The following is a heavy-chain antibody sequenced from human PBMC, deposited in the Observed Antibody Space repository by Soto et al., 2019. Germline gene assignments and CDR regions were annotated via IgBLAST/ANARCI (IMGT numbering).Heavy chain of an antibody. CDR1: GSSISTYY. V-gene: IGHV4-59*01. CDR2: IFYSGST. D-gene: IGHD3-10*02. CDR3: ASMIGDPVLSFDS. Sequence: SETLSLTCTVSGSSISTYYWTWIRQPPGKGLEWIGFIFYSGSTSYNPSLKSRVTISIDTSENQFSLKLNSVTAADMAVYYCASMIGDPVLSFDSWGQGTLVTV. J-gene: IGHJ4*02.